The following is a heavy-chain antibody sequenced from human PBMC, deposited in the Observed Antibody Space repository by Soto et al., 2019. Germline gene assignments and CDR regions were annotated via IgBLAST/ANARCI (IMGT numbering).Heavy chain of an antibody. J-gene: IGHJ6*02. CDR3: ARGRFEGSWPRPPPRHYGMDV. D-gene: IGHD6-13*01. V-gene: IGHV4-34*01. CDR1: GGSFSGYY. Sequence: QVQLQQWGAGLLKPSETLSLTCAVYGGSFSGYYWSWIRQPPGKGLEWIGEINHSGSTNYNPSLKSRHTLSEDTSKTQFSLRLSSGTAADTAVYYCARGRFEGSWPRPPPRHYGMDVWGQGTTVTVSS. CDR2: INHSGST.